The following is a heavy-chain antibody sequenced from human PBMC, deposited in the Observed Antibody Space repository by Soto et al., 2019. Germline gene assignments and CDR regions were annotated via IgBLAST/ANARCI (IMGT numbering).Heavy chain of an antibody. CDR1: GFTFNSYG. D-gene: IGHD6-19*01. V-gene: IGHV3-33*01. Sequence: GGSLRLSCAASGFTFNSYGMHWVRQAPGKGLEWVAVIWYDGSNKYYADSVKGRFTISRDNSKNTLYLQMNSLRAEDTAIYYCARAKVAGIDFDYCGQGTLVTVSS. CDR3: ARAKVAGIDFDY. CDR2: IWYDGSNK. J-gene: IGHJ4*02.